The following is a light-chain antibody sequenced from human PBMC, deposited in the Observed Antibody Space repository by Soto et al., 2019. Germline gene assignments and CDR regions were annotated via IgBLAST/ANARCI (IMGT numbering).Light chain of an antibody. V-gene: IGKV1-5*03. J-gene: IGKJ5*01. CDR3: QQYQRYFP. CDR2: TAS. CDR1: ESIDDW. Sequence: DIQMTQSPSPLSASVGDIVTITCRASESIDDWLAWYQQKPGKAPKLLIYTASSLQSGVPSRFSGSGSGTEFTLTISSLQPDDFATYYCQQYQRYFPFGPGTRLEIK.